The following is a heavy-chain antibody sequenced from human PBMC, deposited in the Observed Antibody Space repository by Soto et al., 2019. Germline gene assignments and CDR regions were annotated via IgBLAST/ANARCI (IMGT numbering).Heavy chain of an antibody. V-gene: IGHV1-2*02. J-gene: IGHJ6*02. CDR2: INPISGDT. CDR1: GYIFTDHY. D-gene: IGHD3-16*01. Sequence: ASVKISCKASGYIFTDHYIHWVRQAPGQGLEWMGWINPISGDTDYAQKFQDRVILTRDTSILTAYMDLSRLKSDDTAVYFCARVRRSPYGLDVWGQGTTVTVSS. CDR3: ARVRRSPYGLDV.